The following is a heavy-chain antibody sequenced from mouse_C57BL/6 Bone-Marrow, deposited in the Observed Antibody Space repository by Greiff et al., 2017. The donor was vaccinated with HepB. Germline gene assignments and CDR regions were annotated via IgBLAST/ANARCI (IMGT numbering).Heavy chain of an antibody. D-gene: IGHD4-1*01. V-gene: IGHV1-19*01. CDR1: GYTFTDYY. Sequence: EVQLQQSGPVLVKPGASVKMSCKASGYTFTDYYMNWVKQSHGKSLEWIGVINPYNGGTSYNQKFKGKATLTVDKSSSTSYMELNSLTSEDSAVYYCARRWNWEGNWGQGTLVTVSA. CDR2: INPYNGGT. J-gene: IGHJ3*01. CDR3: ARRWNWEGN.